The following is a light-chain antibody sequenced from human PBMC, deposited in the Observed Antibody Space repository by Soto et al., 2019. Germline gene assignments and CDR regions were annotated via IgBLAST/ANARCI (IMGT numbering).Light chain of an antibody. CDR3: QHYQTFLPLT. J-gene: IGKJ4*01. CDR2: GAS. V-gene: IGKV3-20*01. CDR1: QNIGSSN. Sequence: EIVLTQSPGTLSWSPGERAALSCSASQNIGSSNVAWYQHKPGLAPRLLLYGASTRATGIPDRFSGGGSGTDFTLTITRLEPEDFGVYYCQHYQTFLPLTFGGGTKVDIK.